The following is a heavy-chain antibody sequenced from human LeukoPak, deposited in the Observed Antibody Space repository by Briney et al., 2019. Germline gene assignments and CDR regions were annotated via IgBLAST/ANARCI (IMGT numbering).Heavy chain of an antibody. J-gene: IGHJ4*02. V-gene: IGHV3-23*01. Sequence: GGSLRLSCEASGFTFSSYAMSWVRQAPGKGLEWVSAISGSGGSTDYADSVKGRFTISRDNSENTLHLQMISLRAEDTAVYYCAKETRFGFDYWGQGTLVTVSS. CDR3: AKETRFGFDY. CDR2: ISGSGGST. D-gene: IGHD3-16*01. CDR1: GFTFSSYA.